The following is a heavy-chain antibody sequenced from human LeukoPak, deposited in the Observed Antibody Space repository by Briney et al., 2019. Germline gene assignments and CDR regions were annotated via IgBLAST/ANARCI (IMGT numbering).Heavy chain of an antibody. V-gene: IGHV1-46*01. CDR3: ARVDNWNYGY. Sequence: ASVTVSCKASGYTFTSYYMHWVRQAPGQGLEWMGIINPSGGSTTYAQKFQGSVTMTRDMSTSTVYMELSSLRSEDTAVYYCARVDNWNYGYWGQGTLVTVSS. D-gene: IGHD1-7*01. CDR1: GYTFTSYY. J-gene: IGHJ4*02. CDR2: INPSGGST.